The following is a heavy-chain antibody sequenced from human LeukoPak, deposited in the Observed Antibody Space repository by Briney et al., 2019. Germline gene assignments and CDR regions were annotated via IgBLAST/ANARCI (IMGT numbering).Heavy chain of an antibody. D-gene: IGHD2-8*01. CDR3: AREGDKYANWFDT. J-gene: IGHJ5*02. CDR1: GGSFSGYY. V-gene: IGHV4-34*01. CDR2: INHSGST. Sequence: KPSETLSLICAVYGGSFSGYYWSWIRQPPGKGLEWIGEINHSGSTNYNPSLKSRVTISLDTSKNQFSLNLSSVTAADTAVYYCAREGDKYANWFDTWGQGTLVTVSS.